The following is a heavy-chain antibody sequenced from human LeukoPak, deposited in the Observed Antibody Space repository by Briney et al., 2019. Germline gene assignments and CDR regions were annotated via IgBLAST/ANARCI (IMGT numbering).Heavy chain of an antibody. CDR2: ISGSGYYT. V-gene: IGHV3-23*01. J-gene: IGHJ6*03. CDR1: GFTFSSYV. CDR3: AKGQMVRGVITSYYEDD. D-gene: IGHD3-10*01. Sequence: GGSLRLSCEASGFTFSSYVMTWVRQAPGRGLEWVSMISGSGYYTYYADSMKGRFSISRDNSKNTLYLQVTRLRVEDTAIYYCAKGQMVRGVITSYYEDDWGKGTTVTVSS.